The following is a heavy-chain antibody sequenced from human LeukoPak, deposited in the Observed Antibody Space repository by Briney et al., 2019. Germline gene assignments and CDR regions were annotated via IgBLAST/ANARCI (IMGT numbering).Heavy chain of an antibody. Sequence: GGSLRLSCAASGFTFSSYWMSWVRQAPGKGLEWVANIRQDGSEKYYVDSVKGRFTISRDNAKNSLYLQMNSLRAEDTAVYYCARERVKVYYYDSSGYYYDYWGQGTLGTVSS. D-gene: IGHD3-22*01. CDR2: IRQDGSEK. J-gene: IGHJ4*02. CDR1: GFTFSSYW. V-gene: IGHV3-7*01. CDR3: ARERVKVYYYDSSGYYYDY.